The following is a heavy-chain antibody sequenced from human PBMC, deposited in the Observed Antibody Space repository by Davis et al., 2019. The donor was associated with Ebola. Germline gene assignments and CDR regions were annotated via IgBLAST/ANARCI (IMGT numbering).Heavy chain of an antibody. CDR2: INHSGST. D-gene: IGHD1-26*01. V-gene: IGHV4-34*01. Sequence: PSETLSLTCAVYGGSFSGYYWSWIRQPPGKGLEWIGEINHSGSTNYNPSLKSRVTISVDTSKNQFSLKLSSVTAADTAVYYCARDRVVGAKSAHYYYGMDVWGQGTTVTVSS. CDR3: ARDRVVGAKSAHYYYGMDV. CDR1: GGSFSGYY. J-gene: IGHJ6*02.